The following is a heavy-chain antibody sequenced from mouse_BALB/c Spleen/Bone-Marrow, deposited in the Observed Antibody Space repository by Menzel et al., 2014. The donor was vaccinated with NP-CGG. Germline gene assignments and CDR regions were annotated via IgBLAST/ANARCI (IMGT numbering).Heavy chain of an antibody. V-gene: IGHV5-12-2*01. CDR3: ARNGDERPVLAMDY. J-gene: IGHJ4*01. CDR2: INNGGGST. CDR1: GFTFIAYT. Sequence: DVQLQESGGGLVEPGGSLKLSCAASGFTFIAYTMSWVRQTPEKRLEWVAYINNGGGSTYYPDTVKGRFTISRDNAKNTLYLQMSRLKAEAAAMYYCARNGDERPVLAMDYWGQGTSVTVSS.